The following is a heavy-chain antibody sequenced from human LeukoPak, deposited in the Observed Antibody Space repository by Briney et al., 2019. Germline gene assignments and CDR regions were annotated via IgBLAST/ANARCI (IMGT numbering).Heavy chain of an antibody. J-gene: IGHJ4*02. CDR1: GYTFTGYY. D-gene: IGHD5-18*01. Sequence: ASVNVSCLASGYTFTGYYMHWVRQAPGQGLEWMGWINPNSGGTNYAQKFQGRVTMTRDTSISTAYLELSRLRSDDTAVYYCARRTRIRGYRSGVLYWGQGKLVTLSP. CDR3: ARRTRIRGYRSGVLY. V-gene: IGHV1-2*02. CDR2: INPNSGGT.